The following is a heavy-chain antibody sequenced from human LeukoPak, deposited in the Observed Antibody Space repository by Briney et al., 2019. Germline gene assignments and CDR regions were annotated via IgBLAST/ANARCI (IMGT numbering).Heavy chain of an antibody. V-gene: IGHV1-69*13. J-gene: IGHJ4*02. Sequence: SVKVSCKASGGTFSSYVISWVRQAPGQGLEWMGGIIPIFGTANYAQKFQGRVTITADESTSTAYMELSSLRSEDTAVYYCARDKKPYLRDYWGQGTLVTVSS. D-gene: IGHD4-17*01. CDR3: ARDKKPYLRDY. CDR2: IIPIFGTA. CDR1: GGTFSSYV.